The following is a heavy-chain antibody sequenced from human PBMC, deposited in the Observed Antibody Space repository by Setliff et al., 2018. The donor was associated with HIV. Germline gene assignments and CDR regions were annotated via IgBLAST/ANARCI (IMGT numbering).Heavy chain of an antibody. J-gene: IGHJ6*03. D-gene: IGHD1-7*01. V-gene: IGHV1-69*13. CDR1: GGSFSSYA. CDR2: IIPIFGTA. CDR3: ARVTTGTYYYYMDD. Sequence: SVKVSCKASGGSFSSYAISWVRQAPGQGLEWMGGIIPIFGTANYAQKFQGRVTITADESTSTAYMELSSLRSEDTAVYYCARVTTGTYYYYMDDWGKGTTVTVSS.